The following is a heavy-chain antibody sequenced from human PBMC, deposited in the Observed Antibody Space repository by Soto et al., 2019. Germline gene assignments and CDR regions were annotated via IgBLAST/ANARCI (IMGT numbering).Heavy chain of an antibody. CDR1: GFTFSSYA. V-gene: IGHV3-23*01. CDR3: AKGITIFGVVIGGVFDY. J-gene: IGHJ4*02. Sequence: GGSLRLSCAASGFTFSSYAMSWVRQAPGKGLEWVSAISGSGGSTYYADSVKGRFTISRDNSKNTLYLQMNSLRAEDTAVYYCAKGITIFGVVIGGVFDYWGQGTLVTVSS. D-gene: IGHD3-3*01. CDR2: ISGSGGST.